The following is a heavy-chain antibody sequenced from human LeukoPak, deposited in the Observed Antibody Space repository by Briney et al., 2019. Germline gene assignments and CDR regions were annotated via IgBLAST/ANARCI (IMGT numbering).Heavy chain of an antibody. CDR2: IWYDGSKK. J-gene: IGHJ4*02. CDR3: ARYYSHTSAWSEGGLDQ. D-gene: IGHD6-19*01. CDR1: GFTFSTFG. V-gene: IGHV3-33*01. Sequence: GGSLRLSCAASGFTFSTFGMHWVRQAPGKGPEWVAVIWYDGSKKYYIDFAEGRFTISRDNSRNTLYLQMNSLRAEDTAVYYCARYYSHTSAWSEGGLDQWGQGTLVTVSS.